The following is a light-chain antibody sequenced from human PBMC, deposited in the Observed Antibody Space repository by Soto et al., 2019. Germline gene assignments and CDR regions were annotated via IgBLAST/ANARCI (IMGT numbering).Light chain of an antibody. Sequence: DVVMTQSPDSLAVSLGERATINCKSSQSVLSSSNYKNYLAWYQQKPGQPPKLLISWASSRESGVPDRFSDSGSGTDFTLTISSLQAEDVAVYYCQQYLTTYTFGQGTKLEIK. CDR1: QSVLSSSNYKNY. J-gene: IGKJ2*01. CDR3: QQYLTTYT. CDR2: WAS. V-gene: IGKV4-1*01.